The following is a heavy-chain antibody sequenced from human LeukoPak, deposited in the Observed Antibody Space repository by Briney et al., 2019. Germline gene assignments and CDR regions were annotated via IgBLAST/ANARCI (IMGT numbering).Heavy chain of an antibody. CDR3: ARHIDTDNAFDI. V-gene: IGHV5-51*01. CDR1: GYSFTTNW. Sequence: GESLKISCKGSGYSFTTNWIAWVRQMPGKGLEWMGIIYPGDSDTRYSPSFQGQVTISADKSISTAYLQWSSLKASDTAMYYCARHIDTDNAFDIRGQGTMVTVSS. D-gene: IGHD2-2*02. J-gene: IGHJ3*02. CDR2: IYPGDSDT.